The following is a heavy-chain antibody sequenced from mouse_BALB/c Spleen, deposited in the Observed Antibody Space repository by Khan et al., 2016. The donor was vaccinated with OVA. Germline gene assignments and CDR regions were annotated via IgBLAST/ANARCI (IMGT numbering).Heavy chain of an antibody. V-gene: IGHV2-6-5*01. CDR1: GFSLTDYG. Sequence: QVQLKESGPGLVAPSQNLSITCTVSGFSLTDYGVSWIRQRPGKGLEWLGVIWGGGTTYYNSALKSRLSISKDNSKSQVFLKMNSLQTDDTAMYYCAKGVWSYYFALDYWGQGTSVTVSS. CDR2: IWGGGTT. D-gene: IGHD2-10*02. CDR3: AKGVWSYYFALDY. J-gene: IGHJ4*01.